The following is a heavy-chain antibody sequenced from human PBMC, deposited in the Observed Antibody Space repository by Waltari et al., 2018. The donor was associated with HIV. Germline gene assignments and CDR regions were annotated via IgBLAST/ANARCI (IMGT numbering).Heavy chain of an antibody. Sequence: QVRLQESGPGLVKPSETLSLTCSVSGSSISGSYYLGWIRQAPGKGLEWIGSIYRTGTTYYNPSLKSRVSVSVNMSKNQFSLKLSSVTAADTAVYYCARDQDYYDSTGYTCYAFDPWGQGTMVIVSS. CDR3: ARDQDYYDSTGYTCYAFDP. D-gene: IGHD3-22*01. J-gene: IGHJ3*01. V-gene: IGHV4-38-2*02. CDR1: GSSISGSYY. CDR2: IYRTGTT.